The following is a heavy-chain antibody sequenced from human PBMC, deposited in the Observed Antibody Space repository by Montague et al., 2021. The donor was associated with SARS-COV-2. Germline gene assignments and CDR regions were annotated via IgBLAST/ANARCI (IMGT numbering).Heavy chain of an antibody. CDR1: GFTFSSYA. CDR3: ARAAQKQYVLLWFGELLHDAFDI. J-gene: IGHJ3*02. CDR2: ISYDGSNK. V-gene: IGHV3-30-3*01. D-gene: IGHD3-10*01. Sequence: SLRLSCAASGFTFSSYAMHWVRQAPGKGLEWVAVISYDGSNKYYSDSAKGLFTISRDNSKNTLYLQMNSLRAEDTAVYYCARAAQKQYVLLWFGELLHDAFDIWGQGTMVTVSS.